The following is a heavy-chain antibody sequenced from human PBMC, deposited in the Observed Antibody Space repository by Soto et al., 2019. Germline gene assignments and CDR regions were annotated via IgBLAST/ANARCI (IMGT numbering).Heavy chain of an antibody. CDR3: ARKGRYCSGASCYAWWFDP. J-gene: IGHJ5*02. CDR1: AGSFSGYY. Sequence: SETLSLTCAVYAGSFSGYYWSWIRQPPGKGLEWIGEINHRGSTNYNPSLKSRVTISVDTSKNQFSLELNSVTTADTAVYYCARKGRYCSGASCYAWWFDPWGQGTVVTVS. V-gene: IGHV4-34*01. D-gene: IGHD2-2*01. CDR2: INHRGST.